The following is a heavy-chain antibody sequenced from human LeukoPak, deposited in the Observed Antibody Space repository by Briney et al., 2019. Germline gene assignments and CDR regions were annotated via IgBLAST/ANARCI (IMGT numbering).Heavy chain of an antibody. J-gene: IGHJ6*02. CDR2: IHYSGTT. CDR1: GGSISPYY. Sequence: PSETLSPTCTVSGGSISPYYWSWIRQPPGKGLEWIGYIHYSGTTNYNPSLKSRVTMSVDTSNNHLSLRLTSVTAADTALYYCARHSYNYYGLDVWGQGTTITVPS. CDR3: ARHSYNYYGLDV. V-gene: IGHV4-59*08.